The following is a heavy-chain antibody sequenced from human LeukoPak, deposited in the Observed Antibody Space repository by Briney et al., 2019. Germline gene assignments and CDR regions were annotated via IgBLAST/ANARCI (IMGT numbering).Heavy chain of an antibody. V-gene: IGHV4-39*07. CDR2: IYYSGST. CDR1: GGSISSSSYY. Sequence: KPSETLSLTCTVSGGSISSSSYYWGWIRQPPGKGLEWIGSIYYSGSTYYNPSLKSRVTISVDTSKNQFSLKLSSVAAADTAVYYCARGDYDILTGYYKHWGQGTLVTVSS. D-gene: IGHD3-9*01. CDR3: ARGDYDILTGYYKH. J-gene: IGHJ1*01.